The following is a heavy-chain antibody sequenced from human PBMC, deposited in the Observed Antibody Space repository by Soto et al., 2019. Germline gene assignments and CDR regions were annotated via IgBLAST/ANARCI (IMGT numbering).Heavy chain of an antibody. V-gene: IGHV1-69*01. Sequence: QVLLVQSGAELKKPGSSVKVSCRASGGTFSSYGISWVRQAPGQGLEWMGGINPLFGTTNYAHKFRGRVTVTADVSTSTIYMELTSLRFEDTAIYYCARAHGSSWYNWFDPWGQGTLVTVSS. CDR2: INPLFGTT. CDR1: GGTFSSYG. J-gene: IGHJ5*02. CDR3: ARAHGSSWYNWFDP. D-gene: IGHD6-13*01.